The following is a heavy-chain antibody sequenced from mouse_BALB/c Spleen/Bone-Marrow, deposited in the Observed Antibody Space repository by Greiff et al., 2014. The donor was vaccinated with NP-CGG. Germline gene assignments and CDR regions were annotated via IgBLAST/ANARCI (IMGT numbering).Heavy chain of an antibody. CDR2: IGVGGTYT. CDR1: GFSFSGYG. V-gene: IGHV5-6*02. CDR3: ARPFTTVVATVFAY. Sequence: EVKVEESGGDLVKPGGSLKLSCAASGFSFSGYGMSWVRLTPDKRLVGVATIGVGGTYTYYPDSVKGRFTISRENAKNTLYLRMSSLKSEDTAMYYCARPFTTVVATVFAYWGQGTLVTVSA. D-gene: IGHD1-1*01. J-gene: IGHJ3*01.